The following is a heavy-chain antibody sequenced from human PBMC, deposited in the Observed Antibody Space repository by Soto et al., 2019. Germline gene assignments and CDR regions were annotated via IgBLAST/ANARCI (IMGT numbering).Heavy chain of an antibody. D-gene: IGHD5-12*01. CDR3: AGPTAGYSGYYGFDY. CDR2: IIPILGIA. J-gene: IGHJ4*02. V-gene: IGHV1-69*02. Sequence: QVQLVQSGAEVKKHGSSVKVSCKASGGTFSSYTISWVRQAPGQGLEWMGRIIPILGIANYAQKFRRRVPITADKSTSTAYMELSSLRSEDTAVYYCAGPTAGYSGYYGFDYCGQGTLVTVSS. CDR1: GGTFSSYT.